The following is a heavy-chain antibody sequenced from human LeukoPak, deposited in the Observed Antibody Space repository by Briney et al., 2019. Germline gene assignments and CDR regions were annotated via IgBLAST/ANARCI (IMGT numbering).Heavy chain of an antibody. CDR1: GGSFSGYY. CDR3: ARGTGDWFDP. CDR2: INHSGST. V-gene: IGHV4-34*01. J-gene: IGHJ5*02. D-gene: IGHD1-14*01. Sequence: PSETPSLTCAVYGGSFSGYYWSWIRQPPGKGLEWIGEINHSGSTNYNPSLKSRVTISVDTSKNQFSLKLSSVTAADTAVYYCARGTGDWFDPWGQGTLVTVSS.